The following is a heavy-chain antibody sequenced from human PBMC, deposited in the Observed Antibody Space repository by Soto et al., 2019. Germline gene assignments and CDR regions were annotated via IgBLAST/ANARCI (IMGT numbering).Heavy chain of an antibody. V-gene: IGHV1-69*06. J-gene: IGHJ5*02. CDR3: ASAAVEYPSTIPNWFDP. D-gene: IGHD5-12*01. Sequence: QVQLVQSGAEVKKPGSSVKVSCKASGGTFSSYAISWVRQAPGHGLEWMGGIIPIFGTANYAQKFQGRVTITANKSTSTAYMELSSLRSEYTAVYYCASAAVEYPSTIPNWFDPWGKGTLVTVSS. CDR1: GGTFSSYA. CDR2: IIPIFGTA.